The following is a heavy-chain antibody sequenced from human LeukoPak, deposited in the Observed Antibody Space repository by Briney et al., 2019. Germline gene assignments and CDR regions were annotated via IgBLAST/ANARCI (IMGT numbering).Heavy chain of an antibody. CDR1: GGSISSSSNY. CDR2: IYYSGST. Sequence: SETLSLTCTVSGGSISSSSNYWSWLRQHPGKGLEWIGYIYYSGSTYYNPSLKSRVTISVDTSKNQFSLKLSSVTAADTAVYYCARVRGRDYYYSYMDVWGKGTTVTVSS. CDR3: ARVRGRDYYYSYMDV. V-gene: IGHV4-31*03. J-gene: IGHJ6*03.